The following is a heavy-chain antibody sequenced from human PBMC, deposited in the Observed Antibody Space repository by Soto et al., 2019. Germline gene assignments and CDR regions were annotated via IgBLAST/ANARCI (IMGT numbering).Heavy chain of an antibody. D-gene: IGHD6-13*01. CDR2: IWYDGSNK. Sequence: QVQLVESGGGVVQPGRSLRLSCAASGFTFSSYGMHWVRQAPGKGLEWVEVIWYDGSNKYYADSVKGRFTIARDNSKNTVHLQKNGLRAEEPAVYYCASARSAAAGPFDYWGQGTLVTVSS. J-gene: IGHJ4*02. CDR1: GFTFSSYG. CDR3: ASARSAAAGPFDY. V-gene: IGHV3-33*01.